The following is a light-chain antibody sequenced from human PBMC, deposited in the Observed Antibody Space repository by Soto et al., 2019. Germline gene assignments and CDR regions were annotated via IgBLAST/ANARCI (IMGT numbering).Light chain of an antibody. CDR2: GVT. V-gene: IGLV2-14*01. CDR1: SSDVGAYYS. Sequence: QSVLTQPASVSGSPGQSITISCTGTSSDVGAYYSVCWYQHHPGKAPKLIIYGVTNRPSGVSNRFSGSKSGSTASLTISGLQAEDEADYHCSSYTSGSSHYVFGTGTKVTVL. J-gene: IGLJ1*01. CDR3: SSYTSGSSHYV.